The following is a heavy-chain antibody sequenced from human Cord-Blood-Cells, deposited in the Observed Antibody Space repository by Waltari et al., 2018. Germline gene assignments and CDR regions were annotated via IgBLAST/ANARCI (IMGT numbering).Heavy chain of an antibody. V-gene: IGHV3-7*01. J-gene: IGHJ4*02. CDR2: IKQDGSEK. D-gene: IGHD4-4*01. CDR1: GFTFSSYW. CDR3: ARDVRQSNYYFDY. Sequence: EVQLVESGGGLVQPGGSLRLSCAASGFTFSSYWMGWVRQAPGKGLEWVANIKQDGSEKYDVDSVKGRFTISRDNAKNSLYLQMNSLRAEDTAVYYCARDVRQSNYYFDYWGQGTLVTVSS.